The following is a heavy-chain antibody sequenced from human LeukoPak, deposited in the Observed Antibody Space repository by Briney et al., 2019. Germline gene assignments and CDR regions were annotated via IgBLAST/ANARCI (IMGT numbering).Heavy chain of an antibody. CDR3: ARDQEGSSQPNYFDY. CDR2: IYSSGST. Sequence: PSETLSLTCTVSGGSISSYYWSWIRQPAGKGLEWIGRIYSSGSTNYNPSLKSRVTMSVDTSKNQFSLKLSSVTAADTAVYYCARDQEGSSQPNYFDYWGQGTLVTVSS. D-gene: IGHD6-13*01. V-gene: IGHV4-4*07. CDR1: GGSISSYY. J-gene: IGHJ4*02.